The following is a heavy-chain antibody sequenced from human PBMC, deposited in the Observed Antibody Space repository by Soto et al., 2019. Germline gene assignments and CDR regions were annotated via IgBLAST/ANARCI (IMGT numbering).Heavy chain of an antibody. J-gene: IGHJ6*03. CDR3: ARGASSSWINYYYYYYMDV. Sequence: GGSLRLSCAASGFTFDDYAMHWVRQAPGKGLEWVSGISWNSGSIGYADSVKGRFTISRDNAKNSLYLQMNSLRAEDTALYYCARGASSSWINYYYYYYMDVWGKGTTVTVSS. D-gene: IGHD6-13*01. V-gene: IGHV3-9*01. CDR2: ISWNSGSI. CDR1: GFTFDDYA.